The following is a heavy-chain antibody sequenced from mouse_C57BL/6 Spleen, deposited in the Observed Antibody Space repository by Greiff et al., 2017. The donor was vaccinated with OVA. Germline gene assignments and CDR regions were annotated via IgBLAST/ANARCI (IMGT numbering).Heavy chain of an antibody. J-gene: IGHJ1*03. D-gene: IGHD1-1*01. CDR2: IRHKANGYTT. CDR1: GFTFTDYY. V-gene: IGHV7-3*01. Sequence: EVKLVESGGGLVQPGGSLSLSCAASGFTFTDYYMSWVRQPPGKALEWLGFIRHKANGYTTEYSASVKGRFTISRDNSQSILYLQMNALRAEDSATYYGARYKTVGANWYFDVWGTGTTVTVSS. CDR3: ARYKTVGANWYFDV.